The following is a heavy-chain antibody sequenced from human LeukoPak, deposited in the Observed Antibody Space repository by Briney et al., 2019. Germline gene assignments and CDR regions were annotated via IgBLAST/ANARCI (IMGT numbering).Heavy chain of an antibody. D-gene: IGHD4-17*01. J-gene: IGHJ5*02. CDR3: ARSTTVNWFDP. CDR2: IYHSGGT. V-gene: IGHV4-38-2*02. CDR1: GYSISSGYY. Sequence: SETLSLTCTVSGYSISSGYYWGWIRQPPGKGLEWIGNIYHSGGTYYNPSLKSRVTISVDTSKNQFSLKLSSVTAADTAVYYCARSTTVNWFDPWGQGTLVTVSS.